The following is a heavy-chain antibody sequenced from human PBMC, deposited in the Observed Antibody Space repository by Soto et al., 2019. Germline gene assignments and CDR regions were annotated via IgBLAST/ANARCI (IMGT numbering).Heavy chain of an antibody. V-gene: IGHV4-61*03. CDR1: GDSVTSGSYY. J-gene: IGHJ6*02. Sequence: LSLTCIVSGDSVTSGSYYWTWLRQPPGKGLEWIGYISYTGRTKYNPSLQSRVTISVDTSKNDFSLNLSSVTAADTAVYFCAREWGLLPYHVMNVRGHGTAVTVSS. D-gene: IGHD7-27*01. CDR2: ISYTGRT. CDR3: AREWGLLPYHVMNV.